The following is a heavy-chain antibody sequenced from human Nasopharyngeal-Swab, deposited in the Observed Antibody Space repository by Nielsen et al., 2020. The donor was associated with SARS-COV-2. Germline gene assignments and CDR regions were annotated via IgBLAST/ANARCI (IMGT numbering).Heavy chain of an antibody. V-gene: IGHV3-30*18. J-gene: IGHJ6*02. Sequence: GESLKISCAASGFTFSSYGMHWVRQAPGKGLEWVAVIPYDGSNKYYADSVKGRFTISRDNSKNTLYLQMNSLRAEDTAVYYCAKEYSSGWGLSYYYYGMDVWGQGTTVTVSS. D-gene: IGHD6-19*01. CDR3: AKEYSSGWGLSYYYYGMDV. CDR1: GFTFSSYG. CDR2: IPYDGSNK.